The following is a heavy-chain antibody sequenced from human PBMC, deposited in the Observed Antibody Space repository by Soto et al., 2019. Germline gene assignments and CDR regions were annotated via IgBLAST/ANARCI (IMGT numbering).Heavy chain of an antibody. J-gene: IGHJ6*02. CDR2: ISAYNGNT. Sequence: ASVKVSCKASGYTFTSYGISWVRQAPGQGLEWMGWISAYNGNTNYAQKLQGRVTMTTDTSTSTAYMELRSLRSDDTAVYYCARGFSRLGENEPFLSMDVWGQGTTVTVSS. CDR3: ARGFSRLGENEPFLSMDV. D-gene: IGHD3-16*01. CDR1: GYTFTSYG. V-gene: IGHV1-18*04.